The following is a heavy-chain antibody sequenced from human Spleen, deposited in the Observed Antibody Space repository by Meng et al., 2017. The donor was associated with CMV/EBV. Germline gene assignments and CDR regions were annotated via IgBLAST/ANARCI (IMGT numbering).Heavy chain of an antibody. CDR1: GGSINSSSYY. D-gene: IGHD1-26*01. J-gene: IGHJ4*02. Sequence: SETLSLTCTVSGGSINSSSYYWGWIRQPPGKGLEWTGNIYYSGSTYYNPSLKSRVTISVDTSKNQFSLKLSSVTAADTAVYYCARGIPLHYSGIDDYFDYWGQGTLVTVSS. CDR2: IYYSGST. V-gene: IGHV4-39*07. CDR3: ARGIPLHYSGIDDYFDY.